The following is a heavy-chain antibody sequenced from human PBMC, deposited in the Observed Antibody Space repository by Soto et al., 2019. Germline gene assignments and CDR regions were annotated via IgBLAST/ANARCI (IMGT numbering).Heavy chain of an antibody. J-gene: IGHJ4*02. CDR3: ASTDFWSDLKTLDY. Sequence: VGSLRLSCASSVFTFSDYYMSCIRHSPGKGLEWVSYISSSGSTIYYADSVKGRFTISRDNAKNSLYLQMNSLRAEDTAVYYCASTDFWSDLKTLDYLGQGTLVIVSS. D-gene: IGHD3-3*01. V-gene: IGHV3-11*01. CDR1: VFTFSDYY. CDR2: ISSSGSTI.